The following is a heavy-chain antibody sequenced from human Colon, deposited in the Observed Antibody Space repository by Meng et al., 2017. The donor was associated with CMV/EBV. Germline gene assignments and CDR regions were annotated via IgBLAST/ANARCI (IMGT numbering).Heavy chain of an antibody. J-gene: IGHJ6*02. D-gene: IGHD2-8*01. CDR3: GQIMAPNEYFGMDV. CDR1: GGSISSSIYF. V-gene: IGHV4-39*01. Sequence: GSLRLSCIVAGGSISSSIYFWGWIRQSPGKGLEWIGSIHHSGSTLYHPSFKSRVTISVDTSKNQFSLKLTSVSAADTAVYYCGQIMAPNEYFGMDVWGQGTTVTVSS. CDR2: IHHSGST.